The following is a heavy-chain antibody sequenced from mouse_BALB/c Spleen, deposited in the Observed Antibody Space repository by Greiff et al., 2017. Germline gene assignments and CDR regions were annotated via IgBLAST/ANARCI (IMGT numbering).Heavy chain of an antibody. D-gene: IGHD1-1*01. CDR2: IDPANGNT. CDR1: GFNIKDTY. V-gene: IGHV14-3*02. J-gene: IGHJ2*01. Sequence: VHVKQSGAELVKPGASVKLSCTASGFNIKDTYMHWVKQRPEQGLEWIGRIDPANGNTKYDPKFQGKANITADTSSNTAYLQLSSLTSEDTAVYYCARYYGSSYYFDYWGQGTTLTVSA. CDR3: ARYYGSSYYFDY.